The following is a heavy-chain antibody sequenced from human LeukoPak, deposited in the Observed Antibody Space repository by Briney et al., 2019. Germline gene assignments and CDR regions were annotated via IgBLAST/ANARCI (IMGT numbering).Heavy chain of an antibody. V-gene: IGHV3-11*01. CDR1: GFTFSDYY. J-gene: IGHJ5*02. D-gene: IGHD1-26*01. CDR3: ARARSYGGGWFDP. Sequence: GGSLRLSCAASGFTFSDYYMTWIRQAPGKGLEGVSYISSSGSTIYYVDSVKGRFTISRDNAKNSLYLQMNSLRAEDTAVYYCARARSYGGGWFDPWGQGTLVTVSS. CDR2: ISSSGSTI.